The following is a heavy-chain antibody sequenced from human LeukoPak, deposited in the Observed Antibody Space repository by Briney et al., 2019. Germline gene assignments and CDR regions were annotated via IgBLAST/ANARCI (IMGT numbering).Heavy chain of an antibody. J-gene: IGHJ3*02. CDR1: GFTFSTST. Sequence: GGSLRLSCAASGFTFSTSTMNWVRQAPGKGLEWVSLISSSSSYIYHADSVKGRFTISRDNAKNSLYLQMNSLRAEDTAVYYCAREGADAFDIWGQGTMVAVSS. CDR2: ISSSSSYI. CDR3: AREGADAFDI. V-gene: IGHV3-21*01.